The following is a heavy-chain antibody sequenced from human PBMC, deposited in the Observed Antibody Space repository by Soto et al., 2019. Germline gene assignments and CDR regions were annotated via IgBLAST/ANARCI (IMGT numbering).Heavy chain of an antibody. CDR3: AREEYYYDSSGYYWDYFDY. CDR2: ISSSSSYI. Sequence: LXLSCAASGFTLSSYSMNWVRQAPGKGLEWVSSISSSSSYIYYADSVKGRFTISRDNAKNSLYLQMNSLRAEDTAVYYCAREEYYYDSSGYYWDYFDYWGQGTLVTASS. CDR1: GFTLSSYS. J-gene: IGHJ4*02. V-gene: IGHV3-21*01. D-gene: IGHD3-22*01.